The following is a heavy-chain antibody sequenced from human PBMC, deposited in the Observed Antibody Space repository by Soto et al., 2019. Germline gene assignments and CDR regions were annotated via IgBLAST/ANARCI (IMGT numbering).Heavy chain of an antibody. Sequence: SETLSLTCTVSGGSISSYYWSWIRQPPGKGLEWIGYIYYSGSTNYNPSLKSRVTISVDTSKNQFSLKLSSVTAADTAVYYCARGGARITIFGVVIISAFDIWGQGTMVTVSS. CDR2: IYYSGST. D-gene: IGHD3-3*01. CDR3: ARGGARITIFGVVIISAFDI. CDR1: GGSISSYY. J-gene: IGHJ3*02. V-gene: IGHV4-59*01.